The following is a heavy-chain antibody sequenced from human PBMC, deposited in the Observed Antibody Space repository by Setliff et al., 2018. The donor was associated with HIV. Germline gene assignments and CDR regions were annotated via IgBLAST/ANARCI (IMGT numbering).Heavy chain of an antibody. CDR3: ARGTFSGPDY. J-gene: IGHJ4*02. V-gene: IGHV4-34*01. D-gene: IGHD1-26*01. Sequence: PSETLSLTCAVYGGSVSGYYWSWIRQPPGKGLEWIGEINHSGSTNYNPSLKSRVTISVDTSKTQFSLKLNSVTAADTAVYYCARGTFSGPDYWGQGTLVTVSS. CDR1: GGSVSGYY. CDR2: INHSGST.